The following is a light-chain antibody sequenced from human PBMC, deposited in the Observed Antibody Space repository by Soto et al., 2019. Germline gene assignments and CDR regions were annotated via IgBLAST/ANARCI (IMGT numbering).Light chain of an antibody. V-gene: IGKV3-20*01. J-gene: IGKJ2*01. CDR2: GAS. CDR1: QRVYTSY. Sequence: EIVLTQSPGTLSLSPGARVTLSCRASQRVYTSYLAWYQQKPGQAPRLLIFGASSRATGTPDRFIGSGSGTDFTLTSSRLEPEDVAVYYWQQYGGSPPYTFGQGTKLEIK. CDR3: QQYGGSPPYT.